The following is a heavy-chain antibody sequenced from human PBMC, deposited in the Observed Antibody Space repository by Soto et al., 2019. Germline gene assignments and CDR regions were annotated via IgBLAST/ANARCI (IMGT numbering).Heavy chain of an antibody. D-gene: IGHD2-21*02. V-gene: IGHV5-51*01. J-gene: IGHJ3*02. CDR2: IYPGDSDT. Sequence: LGESLKISCKGSGYSFTSYWIGWVRQMPGKGLEWVGIIYPGDSDTRYSPSFQGQVTISADKSISTAYLQWSSLKASDTAMYYCGMVTPDAFDIWGQGTMVTVSS. CDR1: GYSFTSYW. CDR3: GMVTPDAFDI.